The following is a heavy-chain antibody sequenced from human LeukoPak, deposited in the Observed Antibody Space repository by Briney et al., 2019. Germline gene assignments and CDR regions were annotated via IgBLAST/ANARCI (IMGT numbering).Heavy chain of an antibody. CDR1: SGSISTSNYY. CDR3: AKCNGYGLIDN. CDR2: IFYSGSI. Sequence: SETLSLTCTVSSGSISTSNYYWGRVRQPPGKALEWIGNIFYSGSIYYSPSLKSRVTLSLDTSSTQFSLKLTSVTAADTSVYYCAKCNGYGLIDNWGQGTMVTVSS. V-gene: IGHV4-39*07. D-gene: IGHD3-10*01. J-gene: IGHJ3*01.